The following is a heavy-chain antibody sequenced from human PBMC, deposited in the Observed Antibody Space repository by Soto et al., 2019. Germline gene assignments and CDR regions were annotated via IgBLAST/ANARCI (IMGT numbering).Heavy chain of an antibody. CDR2: IYPGDSDT. CDR3: ARRNYYDSSGYLNFDY. CDR1: GYSFTSYW. D-gene: IGHD3-22*01. Sequence: GESLKISCKGSGYSFTSYWLACVRQMPGKGLEWMGIIYPGDSDTRYSPSFQGQVTISADKSISTAYLQWSSLKASDTAIYYCARRNYYDSSGYLNFDYWGQGSLLTVSS. J-gene: IGHJ4*02. V-gene: IGHV5-51*01.